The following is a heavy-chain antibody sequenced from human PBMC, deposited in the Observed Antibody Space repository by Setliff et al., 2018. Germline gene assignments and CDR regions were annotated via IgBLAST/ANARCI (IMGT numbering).Heavy chain of an antibody. V-gene: IGHV3-49*04. CDR1: GFNFADYG. CDR3: SRIVYGGGKFSNCWFDP. CDR2: IRSNLYGGTE. Sequence: QPGGSLRLSCTCSGFNFADYGVGWVRQAPGKGLEWLGFIRSNLYGGTEEYAASVKDRFTISRDDSKSVAYLQMSSLKTEDTAVYYCSRIVYGGGKFSNCWFDPWGQGTLVTVSS. D-gene: IGHD3-16*01. J-gene: IGHJ5*02.